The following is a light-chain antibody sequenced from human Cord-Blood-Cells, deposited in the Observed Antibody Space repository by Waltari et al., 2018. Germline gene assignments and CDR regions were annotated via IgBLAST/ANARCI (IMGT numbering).Light chain of an antibody. CDR3: AAWDDSLNGRV. V-gene: IGLV1-36*01. CDR1: SCNLRNNA. Sequence: QSLLTQPPSVSEAPRQRVTISCSGSSCNLRNNAINWYQQLPGKAPKLLIYYDDLLPSGVSDRFSGSKSGTSASLAISGLQSEDEADYYCAAWDDSLNGRVFGGGTKLTVL. J-gene: IGLJ3*02. CDR2: YDD.